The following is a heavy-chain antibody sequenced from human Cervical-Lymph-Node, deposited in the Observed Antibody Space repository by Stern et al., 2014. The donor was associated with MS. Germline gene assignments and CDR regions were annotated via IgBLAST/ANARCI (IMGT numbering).Heavy chain of an antibody. CDR1: GGTFSSYT. Sequence: VQLVESGAEVRKPGSSVRVSCKTSGGTFSSYTISWVRQVPGQELEWMGRIIPMYDIANYAQKFQGRVTITADKSTSTAYMELSSLRSEDTAVYYCARVPLVVLVPTRGDAFDIWGQGTMVTVSS. CDR3: ARVPLVVLVPTRGDAFDI. D-gene: IGHD2-21*01. CDR2: IIPMYDIA. V-gene: IGHV1-69*09. J-gene: IGHJ3*02.